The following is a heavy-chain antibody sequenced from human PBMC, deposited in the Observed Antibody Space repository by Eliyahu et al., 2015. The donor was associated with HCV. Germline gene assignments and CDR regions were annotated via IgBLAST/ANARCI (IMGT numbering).Heavy chain of an antibody. Sequence: QVQLQESGPGLVKPSETLSLTCTXXGGSITTYYWXWIRPPPGKGLEWIGYIHYSGSTNYNPSLKSRVTISIDTSKNQFSLNLTSVTAADTAMYYCASGGGGIAVTGTGGWFDPWGQGTLVTVSS. CDR2: IHYSGST. J-gene: IGHJ5*02. V-gene: IGHV4-59*01. D-gene: IGHD6-19*01. CDR3: ASGGGGIAVTGTGGWFDP. CDR1: GGSITTYY.